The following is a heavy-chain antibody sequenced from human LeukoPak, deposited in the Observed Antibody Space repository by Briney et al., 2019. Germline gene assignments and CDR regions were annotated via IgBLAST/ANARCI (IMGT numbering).Heavy chain of an antibody. CDR2: MNPKSGGT. D-gene: IGHD1-26*01. CDR3: ARAGGRSWFDP. V-gene: IGHV1-2*02. CDR1: GYTFSDSY. Sequence: GASVTVSCTASGYTFSDSYIHWVRQAPGQGLEWMGSMNPKSGGTKYAQKFQGRVSMTRDTSISTAYMELASLTSDDTAVYYCARAGGRSWFDPWGQGTLVTVSS. J-gene: IGHJ5*02.